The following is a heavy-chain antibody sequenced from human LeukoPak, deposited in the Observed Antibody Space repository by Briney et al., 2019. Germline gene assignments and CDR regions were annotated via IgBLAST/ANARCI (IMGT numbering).Heavy chain of an antibody. Sequence: SETLSLTCTVSGGSISSSSYYWGWIRQPPGKGLEWIGSIYYSGSTYYNPSLKSRVTISVDTSKNQFSLKLSSVTAADTAVYYCARDLTKDMAVAGFWFDPWGQGTLVTVSS. D-gene: IGHD6-19*01. J-gene: IGHJ5*02. V-gene: IGHV4-39*02. CDR2: IYYSGST. CDR3: ARDLTKDMAVAGFWFDP. CDR1: GGSISSSSYY.